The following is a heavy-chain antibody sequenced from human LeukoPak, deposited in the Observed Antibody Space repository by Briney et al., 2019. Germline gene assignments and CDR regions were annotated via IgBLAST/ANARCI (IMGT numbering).Heavy chain of an antibody. D-gene: IGHD2-15*01. J-gene: IGHJ4*02. V-gene: IGHV3-20*04. CDR2: INWYGGST. CDR3: ARDGGYCSGGSCYRYFDY. Sequence: PGGSLRLSCAASGFTFDDYGKSWVRQAPGKGLEWVYGINWYGGSTGYADSVKGRFTISRDNAKKSLYLQLNSLRAEDTALYYCARDGGYCSGGSCYRYFDYWGQGTLVTVSS. CDR1: GFTFDDYG.